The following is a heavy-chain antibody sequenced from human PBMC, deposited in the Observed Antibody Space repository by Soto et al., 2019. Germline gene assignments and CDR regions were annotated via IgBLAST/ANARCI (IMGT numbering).Heavy chain of an antibody. Sequence: ASVKVSCKASGGTFSSYAISWVRQAPGQGLEWMGGVIPIFGTANYAQKFQGRVTITADESTSTAYMELSSLRSEDTAVYYCARVGGAYCGGDCYPTGNDFDYWGQGTLVTVSS. CDR2: VIPIFGTA. CDR3: ARVGGAYCGGDCYPTGNDFDY. D-gene: IGHD2-21*02. V-gene: IGHV1-69*13. CDR1: GGTFSSYA. J-gene: IGHJ4*02.